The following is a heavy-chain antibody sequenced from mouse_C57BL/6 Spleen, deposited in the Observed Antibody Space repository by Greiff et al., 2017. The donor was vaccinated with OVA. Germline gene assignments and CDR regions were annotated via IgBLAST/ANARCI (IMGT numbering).Heavy chain of an antibody. CDR3: ARWTIKYAMDY. Sequence: QVQLQQPGAELVMPGASVKLSCKASGYTFTSYWMHWVKQRPGQGLEWIGEIDPSDSYTNYNQKFKGKSTLTVDKSSSTPYMQLSSLTSEDSAVYYCARWTIKYAMDYWGQGTSVTVSS. CDR2: IDPSDSYT. CDR1: GYTFTSYW. V-gene: IGHV1-69*01. J-gene: IGHJ4*01. D-gene: IGHD2-4*01.